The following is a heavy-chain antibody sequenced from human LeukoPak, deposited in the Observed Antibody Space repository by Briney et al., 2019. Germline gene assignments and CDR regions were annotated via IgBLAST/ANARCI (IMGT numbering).Heavy chain of an antibody. J-gene: IGHJ5*02. Sequence: PSQTLSLTCTVSGGSISSGSYYWSWIRQPAGKGLEWIGRIYTSGSTNYNPSLKSRVTISVDTSKNQFSLKLSSVTVADTAVYYCAREMVVIAIGWFDPWGQGTLVTVSS. CDR1: GGSISSGSYY. CDR3: AREMVVIAIGWFDP. V-gene: IGHV4-61*02. D-gene: IGHD2-21*01. CDR2: IYTSGST.